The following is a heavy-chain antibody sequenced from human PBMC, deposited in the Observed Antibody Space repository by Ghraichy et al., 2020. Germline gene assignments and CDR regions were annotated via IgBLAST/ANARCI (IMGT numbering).Heavy chain of an antibody. Sequence: LSLTCAASGFTFSSYWMSWVRQAPGKGLEWVANIKQDGSEKYYVDSVKGRFTISRENAKNSLYLQMNSLRAEDMAVYYCARDPNYYGSGSYDYWGQGTLVTVSS. J-gene: IGHJ4*02. CDR2: IKQDGSEK. CDR1: GFTFSSYW. CDR3: ARDPNYYGSGSYDY. D-gene: IGHD3-10*01. V-gene: IGHV3-7*04.